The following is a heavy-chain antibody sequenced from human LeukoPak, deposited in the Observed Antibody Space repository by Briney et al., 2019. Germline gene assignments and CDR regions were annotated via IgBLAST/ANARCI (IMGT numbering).Heavy chain of an antibody. D-gene: IGHD1-1*01. Sequence: ASVKVSCKTSGYTFSNYGISWVRQAPGQGLEWMGWITAYNGNRLYAQRFQGRITLTTDTTTSTSYMELRSLEYDDTAIYYCARDNDKVVDHWGQGTLVTVSS. V-gene: IGHV1-18*01. CDR3: ARDNDKVVDH. CDR2: ITAYNGNR. CDR1: GYTFSNYG. J-gene: IGHJ4*01.